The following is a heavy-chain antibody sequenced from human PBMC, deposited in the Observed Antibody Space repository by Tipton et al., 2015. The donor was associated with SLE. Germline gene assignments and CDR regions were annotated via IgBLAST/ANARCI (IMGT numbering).Heavy chain of an antibody. V-gene: IGHV4-59*12. CDR1: GGSISSNY. D-gene: IGHD4-23*01. Sequence: TLSLTCSVSGGSISSNYWIWIRQPPGKGLEWIGYISYGGGTNYNPSLKSRVTISVDTAKNQFSLKLTSVTAADTAIYYCARDPGNGRSDYWGQGTLVTVSS. CDR2: ISYGGGT. J-gene: IGHJ4*02. CDR3: ARDPGNGRSDY.